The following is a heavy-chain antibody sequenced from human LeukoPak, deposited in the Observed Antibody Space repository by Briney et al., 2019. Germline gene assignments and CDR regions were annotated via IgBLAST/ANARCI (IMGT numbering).Heavy chain of an antibody. CDR1: GGSISNNNFY. V-gene: IGHV4-39*02. Sequence: SETLSLTCNVSGGSISNNNFYWGWIRQPPGMGLEWIGSIYFTGGTYSNPSLKSRVTMSVDTSKNHFSPKVSSVTAADTAVYFCARRSRLENYFDDWGQGTLVTVSS. CDR2: IYFTGGT. D-gene: IGHD3-10*01. J-gene: IGHJ4*02. CDR3: ARRSRLENYFDD.